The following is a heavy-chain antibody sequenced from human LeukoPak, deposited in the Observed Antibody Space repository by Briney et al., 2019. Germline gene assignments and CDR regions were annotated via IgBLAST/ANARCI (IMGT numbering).Heavy chain of an antibody. Sequence: QPGGSLRLSCAASGFTFRKYYMHWVRQAPGKGLVWVSRINSDGSSTTYADSVRGRFTVSRDNAKNTLYLQMNSLKVEDTAMYYCTGVFVGDEYSSSGYWGQGTLVTVSS. CDR3: TGVFVGDEYSSSGY. CDR2: INSDGSST. D-gene: IGHD6-13*01. V-gene: IGHV3-74*03. J-gene: IGHJ4*02. CDR1: GFTFRKYY.